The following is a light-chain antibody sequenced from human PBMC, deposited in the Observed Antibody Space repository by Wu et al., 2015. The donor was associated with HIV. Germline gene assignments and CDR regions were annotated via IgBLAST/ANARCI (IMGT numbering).Light chain of an antibody. CDR1: QTVGNSY. J-gene: IGKJ2*03. Sequence: PGERATLSCRASQTVGNSYSAWYQQTPGQAPRLVVYGASNRATGIPARFSGSGSGTDFTLTISSLQSEDSAVYFCQQYANWPPLFSFGQGTKVEIK. CDR2: GAS. CDR3: QQYANWPPLFS. V-gene: IGKV3-15*01.